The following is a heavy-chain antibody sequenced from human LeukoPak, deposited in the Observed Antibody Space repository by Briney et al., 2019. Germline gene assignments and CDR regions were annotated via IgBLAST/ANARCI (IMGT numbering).Heavy chain of an antibody. Sequence: PGGSLRLSCAASGFTFSSYAMSWVRQAPGKGLEWVSAISGSGGSTYYADSVKGRFTISRDNSKNTLYLQMISLRAEDTAVYYCAKDPMAARLLWYFDLWGRGTLVTVSS. CDR2: ISGSGGST. CDR3: AKDPMAARLLWYFDL. D-gene: IGHD6-6*01. CDR1: GFTFSSYA. J-gene: IGHJ2*01. V-gene: IGHV3-23*01.